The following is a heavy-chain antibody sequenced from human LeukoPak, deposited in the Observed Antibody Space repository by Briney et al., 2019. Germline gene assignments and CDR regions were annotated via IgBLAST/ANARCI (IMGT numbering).Heavy chain of an antibody. V-gene: IGHV4-59*01. D-gene: IGHD5-18*01. Sequence: PSETLSLTCAVYGGSFSGYYWSWIRQPPGKGLEWIGYIYYSGSTNYNPSLKSRVTISVDTSKNQFSLKLSSVTAADTAVYYRARDSQLWSFDYWGQGTLVTVSS. J-gene: IGHJ4*02. CDR2: IYYSGST. CDR1: GGSFSGYY. CDR3: ARDSQLWSFDY.